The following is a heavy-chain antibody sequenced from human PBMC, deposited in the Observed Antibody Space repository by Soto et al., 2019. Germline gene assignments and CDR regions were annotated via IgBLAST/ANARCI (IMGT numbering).Heavy chain of an antibody. Sequence: EVQLVESGGGLVKPGGSLRLSCAASGFTFSSYSMNWVRQAPGKGLEWVSSISSSSSYIYYADSVKGRFTISRDNAKNSLYLQMNSLRAEDTAVYYCARGAEAGLFDYWGQGTLVTVSS. CDR2: ISSSSSYI. D-gene: IGHD6-13*01. V-gene: IGHV3-21*01. CDR1: GFTFSSYS. J-gene: IGHJ4*02. CDR3: ARGAEAGLFDY.